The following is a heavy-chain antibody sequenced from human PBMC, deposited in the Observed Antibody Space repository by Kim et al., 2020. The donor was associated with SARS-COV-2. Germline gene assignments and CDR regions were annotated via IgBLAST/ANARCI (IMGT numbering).Heavy chain of an antibody. J-gene: IGHJ3*02. D-gene: IGHD3-22*01. CDR1: GFTFSSYA. CDR2: ISYDGSNK. V-gene: IGHV3-30*04. Sequence: GGSLRLSCAASGFTFSSYAMHWVRQAPGKGLEWVAVISYDGSNKYYADSVKGRFTISRDNSKNTLYLQMNSLRAEYTAVYYCAREQYYYDSSGYSLDAFDIWGQGTMVTVSS. CDR3: AREQYYYDSSGYSLDAFDI.